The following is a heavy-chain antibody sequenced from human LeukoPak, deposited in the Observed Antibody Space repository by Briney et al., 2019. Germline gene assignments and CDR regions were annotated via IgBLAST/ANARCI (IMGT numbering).Heavy chain of an antibody. D-gene: IGHD2-2*01. Sequence: ASVKVSCKASGYTFTSYDINWVRQATGQGLEWMGLINPRGGSTRYAQKFQGRVTMTRDTSTSTVYMELSSLRSEDTAMYYCASGRTDIVVVPATLRNYYFDYWGQGTLVTVSS. CDR2: INPRGGST. CDR3: ASGRTDIVVVPATLRNYYFDY. CDR1: GYTFTSYD. J-gene: IGHJ4*02. V-gene: IGHV1-46*01.